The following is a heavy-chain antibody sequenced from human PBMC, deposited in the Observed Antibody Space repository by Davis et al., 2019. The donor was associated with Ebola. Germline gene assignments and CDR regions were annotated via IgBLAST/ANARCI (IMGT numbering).Heavy chain of an antibody. J-gene: IGHJ4*02. Sequence: SVTVSCKASGGTFSSYAISWVRQAPGQGLEWMGGIIPILGIANYAQKFQGRVTITADKSTSTAYMGLSSRRSEDTAVYYSGRAYTGGGGGDYWGQGTLVTVSS. V-gene: IGHV1-69*10. CDR1: GGTFSSYA. CDR2: IIPILGIA. CDR3: GRAYTGGGGGDY. D-gene: IGHD2-2*02.